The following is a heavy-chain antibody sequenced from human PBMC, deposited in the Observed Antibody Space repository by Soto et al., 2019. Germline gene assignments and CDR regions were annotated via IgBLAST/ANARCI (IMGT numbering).Heavy chain of an antibody. CDR3: ATVPTYYYDRSGYGNPFDM. J-gene: IGHJ3*02. CDR1: GGSINSGGYY. Sequence: SSETLSLSCTVSGGSINSGGYYLSWIRQPPGKGLEWIGYIYYSGSTYHNPSLKSRINISVDTSKNQFSLKLSSVTAADTAVYYCATVPTYYYDRSGYGNPFDMWGQGTMVPVSS. D-gene: IGHD3-22*01. V-gene: IGHV4-30-4*01. CDR2: IYYSGST.